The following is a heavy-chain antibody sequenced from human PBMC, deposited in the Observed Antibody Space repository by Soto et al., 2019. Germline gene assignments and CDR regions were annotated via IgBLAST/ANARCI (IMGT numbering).Heavy chain of an antibody. V-gene: IGHV3-15*01. CDR1: GITFSKAW. J-gene: IGHJ6*02. CDR2: IKSRSDGGTT. D-gene: IGHD4-17*01. Sequence: EVQLVESGGGLVKPGGSLRLSCAASGITFSKAWMNWVRQSPGKVLEWVGRIKSRSDGGTTDYAAPAKGRFTISRDDSKDTLWLQMNSLKTEDTAVYYCTTNFYSDHGMDVWGQGTTVTVSS. CDR3: TTNFYSDHGMDV.